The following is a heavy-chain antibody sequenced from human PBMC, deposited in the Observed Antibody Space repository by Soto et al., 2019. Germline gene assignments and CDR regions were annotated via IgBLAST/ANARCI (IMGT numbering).Heavy chain of an antibody. CDR1: GYTFTGYY. D-gene: IGHD3-3*01. Sequence: GASVKVSCKASGYTFTGYYMHWVRQAPGQGLEWMGWINPNSGGTNYAQKFQGWVTMTRDTSISTAYMELSRLRSDDTAVYYCARGQGITTFGVYSMYYNGMDVWGPGTTVTVSS. V-gene: IGHV1-2*04. CDR2: INPNSGGT. J-gene: IGHJ6*02. CDR3: ARGQGITTFGVYSMYYNGMDV.